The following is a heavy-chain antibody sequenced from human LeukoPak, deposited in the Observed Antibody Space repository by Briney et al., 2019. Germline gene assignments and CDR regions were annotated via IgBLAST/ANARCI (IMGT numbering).Heavy chain of an antibody. V-gene: IGHV1-8*02. J-gene: IGHJ5*02. CDR2: MNPNSGNT. CDR1: GYTFTSYD. CDR3: ARGVDSAEAGTYWFDP. Sequence: ASVKVSCKASGYTFTSYDINWVRQATGQGLEWMGWMNPNSGNTGYAQKFQGRVTMTRNTSISTAYMELSSLRSEDTAVYYCARGVDSAEAGTYWFDPWGQGTLVTVSS. D-gene: IGHD6-19*01.